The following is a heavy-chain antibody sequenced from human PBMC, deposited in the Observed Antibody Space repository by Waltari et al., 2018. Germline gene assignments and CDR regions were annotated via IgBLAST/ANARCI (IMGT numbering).Heavy chain of an antibody. J-gene: IGHJ4*02. V-gene: IGHV4-31*03. CDR1: GGSISSGGYY. CDR2: IYYSGST. CDR3: ARGGYSSSWYEGGGFDY. D-gene: IGHD6-13*01. Sequence: QVQLQESGPGLVKPSQTLSLTCTVSGGSISSGGYYWSWIRQHPGKGLEWIGYIYYSGSTYYNPSLKSRVTISVDTSKNQFSLKLSSVTAADTAVYYCARGGYSSSWYEGGGFDYWGQGTLVTVSS.